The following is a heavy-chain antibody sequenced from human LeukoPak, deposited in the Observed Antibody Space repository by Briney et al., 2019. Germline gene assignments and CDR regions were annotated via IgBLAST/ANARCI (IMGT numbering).Heavy chain of an antibody. J-gene: IGHJ4*02. V-gene: IGHV1-8*01. D-gene: IGHD3-22*01. Sequence: GASVKVSCKASGYTFTSYDINWVRPATGQGLEWMGWMNPNSGNTGYAQKFQGRVTMTRNTSISTAYMELSSLRSEDTAVYYCASESSGYYPNFDYWGQGTLVTVSS. CDR2: MNPNSGNT. CDR3: ASESSGYYPNFDY. CDR1: GYTFTSYD.